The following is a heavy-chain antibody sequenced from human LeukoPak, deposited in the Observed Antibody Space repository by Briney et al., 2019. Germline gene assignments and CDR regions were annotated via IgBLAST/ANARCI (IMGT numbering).Heavy chain of an antibody. V-gene: IGHV1-2*02. J-gene: IGHJ4*02. CDR1: GYTFTGYY. CDR2: INPNSGGT. D-gene: IGHD6-19*01. Sequence: ASVKVSCKASGYTFTGYYMHWVRQAPGQGLEWMGWINPNSGGTNYAQKFQDRVTMTRDTSISTAYMELSRLRSDDTAVYYCARRYSSGWYYFDYWGQGTLVTVSS. CDR3: ARRYSSGWYYFDY.